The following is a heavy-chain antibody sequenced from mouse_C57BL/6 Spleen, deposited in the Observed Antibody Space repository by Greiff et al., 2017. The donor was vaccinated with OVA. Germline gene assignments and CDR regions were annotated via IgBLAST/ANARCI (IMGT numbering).Heavy chain of an antibody. Sequence: VQLQQSGTELVKPGASVKLSCKASGYTFTSYWMHWVKQRPGQGLEWIGNINPSNGGTNYNEKFKSKATLTVDKSSSTAYMQLSSLTSEDSAVYDCARSGSNSYAMDYWGQGTSVTVSS. CDR1: GYTFTSYW. V-gene: IGHV1-53*01. CDR2: INPSNGGT. D-gene: IGHD2-5*01. CDR3: ARSGSNSYAMDY. J-gene: IGHJ4*01.